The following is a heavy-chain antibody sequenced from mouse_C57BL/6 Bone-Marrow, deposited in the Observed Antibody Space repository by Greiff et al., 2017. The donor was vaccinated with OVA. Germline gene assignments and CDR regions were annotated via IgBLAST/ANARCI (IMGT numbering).Heavy chain of an antibody. Sequence: EVQLVESGGDLVQPGGSLKLSCAASGFPFSSYGMSWVRQTPDKRLAWVATIRSGGSYIYSPDSVKGRFTISRDNAKNTLYLQMSSRKSADTTMYYCARQGDYGSFFDYWGQGTTLTVSS. CDR3: ARQGDYGSFFDY. J-gene: IGHJ2*01. V-gene: IGHV5-6*01. CDR1: GFPFSSYG. D-gene: IGHD1-1*01. CDR2: IRSGGSYI.